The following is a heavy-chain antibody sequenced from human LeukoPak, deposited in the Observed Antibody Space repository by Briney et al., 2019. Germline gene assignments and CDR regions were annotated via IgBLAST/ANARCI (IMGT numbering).Heavy chain of an antibody. CDR1: GGTFSSYA. CDR3: ARDRTYYYDRVSPEDAFDI. Sequence: SVKVSCKASGGTFSSYAISWVRQAPGQGLEWMGRIIPIFGIANYAQKFQGRVTITADKSTGTAYMELSSLRSEDTAVYYCARDRTYYYDRVSPEDAFDIWGQGTMVTVSS. CDR2: IIPIFGIA. V-gene: IGHV1-69*04. J-gene: IGHJ3*02. D-gene: IGHD3-22*01.